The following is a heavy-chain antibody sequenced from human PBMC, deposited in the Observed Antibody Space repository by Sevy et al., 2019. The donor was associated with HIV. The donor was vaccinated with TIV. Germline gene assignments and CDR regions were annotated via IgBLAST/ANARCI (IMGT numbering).Heavy chain of an antibody. Sequence: SETLSLTCTVSGGSIRSYYWSWIRQSPGKGLEWIGYIYYSGSTNYNPSLKSRVTISVDTSKNQFSLKLSSVTAADTAVYYCARGDYYYYYYMDAWGKGTTVTVSS. CDR3: ARGDYYYYYYMDA. J-gene: IGHJ6*03. V-gene: IGHV4-59*01. CDR2: IYYSGST. CDR1: GGSIRSYY.